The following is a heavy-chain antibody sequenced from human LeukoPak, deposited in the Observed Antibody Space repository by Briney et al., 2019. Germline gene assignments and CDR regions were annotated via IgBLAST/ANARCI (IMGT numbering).Heavy chain of an antibody. CDR1: GFTFSSYW. CDR2: IKQDGSEK. D-gene: IGHD3-22*01. CDR3: ARDPDFHYDISGYSGFDP. Sequence: PGGSLRLSCAASGFTFSSYWMSWVRQAPGKGLEWVANIKQDGSEKYYVDSVKGRFTISRDNAKNSLYLQMNSLRAEDTAVYYCARDPDFHYDISGYSGFDPWGQGTLVTVSS. J-gene: IGHJ5*02. V-gene: IGHV3-7*01.